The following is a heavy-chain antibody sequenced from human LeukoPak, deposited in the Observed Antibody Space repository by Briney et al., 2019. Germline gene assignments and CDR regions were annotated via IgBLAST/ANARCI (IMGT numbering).Heavy chain of an antibody. D-gene: IGHD3-10*01. J-gene: IGHJ4*02. CDR3: ARDFPYGSGSPRDY. CDR2: IIPIFGTA. CDR1: GGTFSSYA. V-gene: IGHV1-69*06. Sequence: ASVKVSCKASGGTFSSYAISWVRQAPGQGLEWMGGIIPIFGTANYAQKFQGRVTITADKSTSTAYMELSSLRSEDTAVYYCARDFPYGSGSPRDYWGQGTLVTVSS.